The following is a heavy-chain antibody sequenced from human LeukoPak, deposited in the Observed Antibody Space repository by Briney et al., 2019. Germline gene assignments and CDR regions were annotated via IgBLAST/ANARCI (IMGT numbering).Heavy chain of an antibody. CDR1: GGSINNYY. CDR3: ATSQRYCIGVSCRYDMDV. Sequence: SETLSLTCTVSGGSINNYYWSWIRRPPGKGLEWIGNVYYSGSTNYNPSLKSRLTISVDTSRKHFSLKLSSVTAADTAVYYCATSQRYCIGVSCRYDMDVWGQGTTVIVSS. CDR2: VYYSGST. D-gene: IGHD2-15*01. J-gene: IGHJ6*02. V-gene: IGHV4-59*01.